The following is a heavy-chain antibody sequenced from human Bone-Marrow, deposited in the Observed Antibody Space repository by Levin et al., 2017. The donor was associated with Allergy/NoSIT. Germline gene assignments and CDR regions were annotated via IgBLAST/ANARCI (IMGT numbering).Heavy chain of an antibody. Sequence: GESLKISCAASGFTFSNYEMHWVRQAPGKGPEWVALISYDGSHKASYAESVKGRFTISRDNSKNTLYLQMNSLRPEDTAVYYCARDLLYDYWNAYYLDYWGQGTLVTVSS. D-gene: IGHD3-3*01. CDR3: ARDLLYDYWNAYYLDY. CDR1: GFTFSNYE. J-gene: IGHJ4*02. CDR2: ISYDGSHK. V-gene: IGHV3-30*04.